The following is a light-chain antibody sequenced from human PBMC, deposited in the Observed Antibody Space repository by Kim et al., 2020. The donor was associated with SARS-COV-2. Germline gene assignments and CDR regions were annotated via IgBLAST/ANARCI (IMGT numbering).Light chain of an antibody. CDR2: WAS. Sequence: SATLNCKSHHPVSYNSNHKNYLTLYPQKPGQAPKLLIYWASLRESGVSDRFSGSWSDTDFSLPLSRLQAEDFSVYYCQQYYSTPPSFGQGTNLDI. CDR1: HPVSYNSNHKNY. J-gene: IGKJ2*03. CDR3: QQYYSTPPS. V-gene: IGKV4-1*01.